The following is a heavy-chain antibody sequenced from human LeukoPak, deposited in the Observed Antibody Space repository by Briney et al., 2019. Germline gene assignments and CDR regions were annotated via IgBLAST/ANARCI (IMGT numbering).Heavy chain of an antibody. V-gene: IGHV3-23*01. Sequence: GSLRLSCAASGFTFSNYAVSWVRQAPGKGLEWVSVISGSGDSTYYADSVKGRFTIPRDNPKNTLCLQMNNLRAEDTAVYYCAKGPPGDYSDLSRPAGWRYFDYWGQGTLVTVSS. CDR1: GFTFSNYA. D-gene: IGHD4-17*01. J-gene: IGHJ4*02. CDR2: ISGSGDST. CDR3: AKGPPGDYSDLSRPAGWRYFDY.